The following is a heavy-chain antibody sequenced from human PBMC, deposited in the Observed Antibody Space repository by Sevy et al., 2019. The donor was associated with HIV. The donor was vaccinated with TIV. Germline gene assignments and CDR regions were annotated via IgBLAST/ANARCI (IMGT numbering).Heavy chain of an antibody. V-gene: IGHV3-33*01. J-gene: IGHJ6*02. D-gene: IGHD6-19*01. CDR3: AREGSGYSSAGTTGYGMDV. CDR1: GFTFSSYG. CDR2: IWYDGSNK. Sequence: GGSLRLSCAASGFTFSSYGMHWVRQAPGKGLEWVAVIWYDGSNKYYADSVKGRFTISRDNSKNTLYLQMNSLRAEDTAVYYCAREGSGYSSAGTTGYGMDVRGQGTTVTVSS.